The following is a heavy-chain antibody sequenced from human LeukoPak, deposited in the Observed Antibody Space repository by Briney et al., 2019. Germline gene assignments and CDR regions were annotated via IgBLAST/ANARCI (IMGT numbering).Heavy chain of an antibody. J-gene: IGHJ4*02. CDR1: GGSISSYY. Sequence: SETLSLTCTVSGGSISSYYWSWIRQPPGKGLEWIGYIYYSGSTNYNPSLKSRVTISLDTSKNQFSLKLSSVTAADTAVYYCARDRGVSGFDYWGQGTLVTVSS. CDR2: IYYSGST. CDR3: ARDRGVSGFDY. D-gene: IGHD6-13*01. V-gene: IGHV4-59*01.